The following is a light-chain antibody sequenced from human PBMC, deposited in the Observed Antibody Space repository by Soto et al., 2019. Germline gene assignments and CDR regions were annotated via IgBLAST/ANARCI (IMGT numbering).Light chain of an antibody. CDR2: GNK. J-gene: IGLJ1*01. CDR3: QSYDTGLSGSRV. CDR1: SSNIGAGYD. V-gene: IGLV1-40*01. Sequence: QSVLTRPPSVSGAPGQTVTISCTGSSSNIGAGYDVHWYQQLPGTAPKLLIYGNKNRPPGVPDRFSGSRSDTSASLAITGLQADDGADYYCQSYDTGLSGSRVFGSGTKVTVL.